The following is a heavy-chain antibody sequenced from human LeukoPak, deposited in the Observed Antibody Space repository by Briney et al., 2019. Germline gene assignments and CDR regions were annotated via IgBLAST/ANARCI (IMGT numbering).Heavy chain of an antibody. CDR3: ASGYSSGWSYGMDV. Sequence: ASVKVSCKASGYTLTDYYMHWVRQAPGQGLEWMGRINPNSGGTNYAQKFQGRVTMTRDTSISTVYMELSRLRSDDTAVYYCASGYSSGWSYGMDVWGQGTTVTVSS. CDR1: GYTLTDYY. CDR2: INPNSGGT. D-gene: IGHD6-19*01. J-gene: IGHJ6*02. V-gene: IGHV1-2*06.